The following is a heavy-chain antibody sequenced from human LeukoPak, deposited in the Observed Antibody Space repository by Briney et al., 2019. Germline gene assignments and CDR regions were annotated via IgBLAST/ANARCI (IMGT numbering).Heavy chain of an antibody. D-gene: IGHD2-15*01. CDR3: ARGYCTGGSCSGAWFDP. CDR2: INPNSGGT. V-gene: IGHV1-2*02. CDR1: GYTFTDYH. Sequence: ASVKVSCKASGYTFTDYHLHWVRQAPGQGLEWMGWINPNSGGTNYAQKFQGRVTMTRDTSISTAYIELNSLRSDDTAVYYCARGYCTGGSCSGAWFDPWGQGTLVTVSS. J-gene: IGHJ5*02.